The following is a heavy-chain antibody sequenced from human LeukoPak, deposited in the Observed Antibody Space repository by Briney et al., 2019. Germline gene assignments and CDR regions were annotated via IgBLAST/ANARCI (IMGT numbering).Heavy chain of an antibody. CDR3: VRHAATRHNYGMDV. CDR1: GGSISYYY. Sequence: SETLSLTCTVSGGSISYYYWSWIRQPPGKGLEWIGHIYHSGSTNYNPSLKSRVTISVDTSKNHFSLKLSSVTAADTAVYYCVRHAATRHNYGMDVWGQGATVTVSS. D-gene: IGHD6-13*01. CDR2: IYHSGST. J-gene: IGHJ6*02. V-gene: IGHV4-59*08.